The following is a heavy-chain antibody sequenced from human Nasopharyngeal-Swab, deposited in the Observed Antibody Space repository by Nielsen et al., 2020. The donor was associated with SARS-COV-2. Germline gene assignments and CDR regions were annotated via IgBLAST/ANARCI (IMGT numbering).Heavy chain of an antibody. CDR2: ISSSSNYI. CDR1: GSTFNMYS. CDR3: ARLGTESYHYYSLDA. J-gene: IGHJ6*02. V-gene: IGHV3-21*01. D-gene: IGHD1-1*01. Sequence: GESLKISCVTSGSTFNMYSMHWVRQAPGKGLEWVSSISSSSNYIYYGDSVKGRFTISRDNTQKSLYLEMNSLRVEDTAVYYCARLGTESYHYYSLDAWGQGTTVTVSS.